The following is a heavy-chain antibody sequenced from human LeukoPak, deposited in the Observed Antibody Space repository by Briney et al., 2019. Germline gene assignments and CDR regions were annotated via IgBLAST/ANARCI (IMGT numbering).Heavy chain of an antibody. D-gene: IGHD1-26*01. J-gene: IGHJ4*02. Sequence: PGRSLRLSCAASGFTFDDYAMHWVRQAPGKGLEWVSGISWNSGSIGYADSVKGRFTISRDNAKNSLYLQMNSLRTEDTALYYCAKELHSGSYSFDYWGQGTLVTVSS. V-gene: IGHV3-9*01. CDR1: GFTFDDYA. CDR2: ISWNSGSI. CDR3: AKELHSGSYSFDY.